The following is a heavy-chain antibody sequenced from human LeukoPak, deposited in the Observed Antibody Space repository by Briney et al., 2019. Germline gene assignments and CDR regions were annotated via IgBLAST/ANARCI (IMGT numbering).Heavy chain of an antibody. V-gene: IGHV3-74*01. J-gene: IGHJ4*02. Sequence: LAGGSLRLSCAASGFTFRSHWMHWVRQAPGKGLVWVSRIKGDESWTNYADSVKGRFTISRDNAKNSLYLQMNSLRAEDTAVYYCARGTDYWGQGTLVTVSS. CDR3: ARGTDY. CDR2: IKGDESWT. D-gene: IGHD3-10*01. CDR1: GFTFRSHW.